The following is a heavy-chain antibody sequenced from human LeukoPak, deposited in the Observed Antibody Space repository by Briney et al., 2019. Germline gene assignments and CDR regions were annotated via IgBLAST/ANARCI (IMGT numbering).Heavy chain of an antibody. J-gene: IGHJ5*02. CDR1: GYSISSGYY. CDR2: IYQSGST. V-gene: IGHV4-38-2*02. D-gene: IGHD3-10*01. Sequence: SETLSLTCSVSGYSISSGYYWGWIRQPPGKGLEWIGSIYQSGSTSYNPSLKSRVTISVDTSNNQFSLKLSSVTAADTAVYYCARVIMVRGVPNWFDPWGQGTLVTVSS. CDR3: ARVIMVRGVPNWFDP.